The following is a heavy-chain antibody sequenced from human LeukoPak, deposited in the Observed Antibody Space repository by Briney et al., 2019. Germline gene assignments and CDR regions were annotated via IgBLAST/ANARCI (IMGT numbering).Heavy chain of an antibody. CDR3: ARQYYYGLGDV. CDR1: GGSISSYY. J-gene: IGHJ6*02. D-gene: IGHD3-10*01. CDR2: IYYSGST. Sequence: SETLSLTCTLSGGSISSYYWSWIRQPPGKGLEWIGYIYYSGSTNYNPSLKSRVTISVDTSKNQFSLKLSSVTAADTAVYYCARQYYYGLGDVWGQGTTVTVSS. V-gene: IGHV4-59*08.